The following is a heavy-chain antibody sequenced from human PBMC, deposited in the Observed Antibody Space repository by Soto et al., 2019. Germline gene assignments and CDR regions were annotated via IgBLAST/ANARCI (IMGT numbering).Heavy chain of an antibody. CDR3: ARGEQYSGRIFDY. J-gene: IGHJ4*01. V-gene: IGHV6-1*01. D-gene: IGHD1-26*01. CDR1: GDSVSSNSAG. Sequence: SQTLSLTCAITGDSVSSNSAGWSWVRQSPSSGLEWLGRTYYRSKSYYEHSLSVRGRITINPDTSKNHYSRQPDSVTPEATAVYFCARGEQYSGRIFDYWGQGTLVTVSS. CDR2: TYYRSKSYY.